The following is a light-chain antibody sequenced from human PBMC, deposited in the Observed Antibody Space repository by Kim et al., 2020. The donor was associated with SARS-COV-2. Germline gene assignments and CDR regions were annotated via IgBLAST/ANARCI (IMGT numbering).Light chain of an antibody. CDR2: AAS. CDR3: QKCDSAPWT. Sequence: DIQMTQSPSSLSASVGDRVTITCRASQDISNYLAWFQLKPGKAPKLLIYAASALQPGVPSRFSGSGSGTDFTLTVTSLQPEDVATYYCQKCDSAPWTSGQGTKVVIK. CDR1: QDISNY. V-gene: IGKV1-27*01. J-gene: IGKJ1*01.